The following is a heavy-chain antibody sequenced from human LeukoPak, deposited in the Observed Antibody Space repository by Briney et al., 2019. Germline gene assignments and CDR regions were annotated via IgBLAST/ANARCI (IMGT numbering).Heavy chain of an antibody. J-gene: IGHJ4*02. V-gene: IGHV5-51*01. CDR3: ARTPAPNFWSGYSFDY. Sequence: GESLKISCKGSGYSFTSYWIGWVRQMPGKGLEWMGIIYPGDSDTRYSPSFQGQVTISADKSISTAYLQWSSLKASDTAMYYCARTPAPNFWSGYSFDYWGQGTLVTVPS. CDR1: GYSFTSYW. CDR2: IYPGDSDT. D-gene: IGHD3-3*01.